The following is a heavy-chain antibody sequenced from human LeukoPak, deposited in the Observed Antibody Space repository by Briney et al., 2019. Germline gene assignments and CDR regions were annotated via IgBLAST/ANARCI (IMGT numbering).Heavy chain of an antibody. CDR2: IYYSGST. Sequence: PSETLSLTCTVSGGSISSHYWSWIRQPPGKGLEWIGYIYYSGSTNYNPSLKSRVTISVDTSKNQFSLKLSSVTAADTAVYYCARVMLVGAAYYFDYWGQGTLVTVSS. J-gene: IGHJ4*02. V-gene: IGHV4-59*11. D-gene: IGHD2-15*01. CDR1: GGSISSHY. CDR3: ARVMLVGAAYYFDY.